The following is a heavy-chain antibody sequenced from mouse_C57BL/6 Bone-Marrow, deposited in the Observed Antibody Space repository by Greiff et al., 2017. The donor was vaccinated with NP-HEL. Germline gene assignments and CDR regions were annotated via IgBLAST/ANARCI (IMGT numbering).Heavy chain of an antibody. CDR2: INPGSGGT. V-gene: IGHV1-54*01. D-gene: IGHD2-10*01. J-gene: IGHJ4*01. CDR3: ARPLLLAMDY. Sequence: QVQLKESGAELVRPGTSVKVSCKASGYAFTNYLIEWVKQRPGQGLEWIGVINPGSGGTNYNEKFKGKATLTADKSSSTAYMQLSSLTSEDSAVYFCARPLLLAMDYWGQGTSVTVSS. CDR1: GYAFTNYL.